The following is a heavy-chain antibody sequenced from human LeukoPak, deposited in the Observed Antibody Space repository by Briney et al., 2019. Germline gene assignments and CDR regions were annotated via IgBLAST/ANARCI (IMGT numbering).Heavy chain of an antibody. CDR2: ISSSSSYI. CDR3: ASATTIVGATMALGPTDAFDI. CDR1: GFTFSSYS. D-gene: IGHD1-26*01. J-gene: IGHJ3*02. V-gene: IGHV3-21*01. Sequence: GGSLRLSCAASGFTFSSYSMNWVRQAPGKGLEWVSSISSSSSYIYYADSVKGRFTISRDNAKNSLYLQMNSLRAEDTAVYYCASATTIVGATMALGPTDAFDIWGQGTMVTVSS.